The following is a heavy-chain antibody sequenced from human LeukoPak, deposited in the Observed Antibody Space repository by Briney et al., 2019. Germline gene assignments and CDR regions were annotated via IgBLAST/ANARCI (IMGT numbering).Heavy chain of an antibody. CDR1: GFTFGDYA. Sequence: PGRSLRLSCTPSGFTFGDYAMTWVRQAPGKGLEWVSAIREKASGGITEYAASVRGRFTMSRDDSKGIAYLQMSSLKAEDTALYYCSMGSSQQKLYSWGQGTLVTVSS. CDR2: IREKASGGIT. D-gene: IGHD1-26*01. CDR3: SMGSSQQKLYS. J-gene: IGHJ5*02. V-gene: IGHV3-49*04.